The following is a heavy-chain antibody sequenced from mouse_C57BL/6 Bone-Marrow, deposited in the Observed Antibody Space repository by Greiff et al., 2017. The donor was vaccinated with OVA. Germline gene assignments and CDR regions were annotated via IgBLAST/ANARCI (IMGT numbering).Heavy chain of an antibody. Sequence: QVQLQQSGPELVKPGASVKISCKASGYSFTSYYIHWVKQRPGQGLEWIGWIYPGSGNTKYNEKFKGKATLTADTSSSTAYMQLSSLTSEDSAVYYCARFDYRYYFDYWGKGTTLTVSS. D-gene: IGHD2-4*01. CDR2: IYPGSGNT. J-gene: IGHJ2*01. CDR3: ARFDYRYYFDY. V-gene: IGHV1-66*01. CDR1: GYSFTSYY.